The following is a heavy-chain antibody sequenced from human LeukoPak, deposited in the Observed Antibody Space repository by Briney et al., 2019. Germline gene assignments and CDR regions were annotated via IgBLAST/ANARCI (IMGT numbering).Heavy chain of an antibody. V-gene: IGHV3-30-3*02. CDR2: ISYDGSNK. CDR1: GFTFSSYA. Sequence: PGGSLRLSCAASGFTFSSYAMHWVRQAPGKGLEWVAVISYDGSNKYYADSMKGRFTISRDNSKNTLYLQMNSLRAEDTAVYYCAKPYYDILTGYYANWYLDLWGRGTLVTVSS. CDR3: AKPYYDILTGYYANWYLDL. D-gene: IGHD3-9*01. J-gene: IGHJ2*01.